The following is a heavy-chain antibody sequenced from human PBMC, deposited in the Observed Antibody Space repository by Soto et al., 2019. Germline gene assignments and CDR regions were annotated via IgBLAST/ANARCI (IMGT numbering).Heavy chain of an antibody. CDR3: ARVMYNWNDPGFDY. J-gene: IGHJ4*02. CDR2: ISSSSSTI. Sequence: GGSLRLSCAASGFTFSSYSMNWVRQAPGKGLEWVSYISSSSSTIYYADSVKGRFTISRDNAKNSLYLQMNSLRAEDTAVYYCARVMYNWNDPGFDYWGQGTLVTVSS. CDR1: GFTFSSYS. V-gene: IGHV3-48*01. D-gene: IGHD1-1*01.